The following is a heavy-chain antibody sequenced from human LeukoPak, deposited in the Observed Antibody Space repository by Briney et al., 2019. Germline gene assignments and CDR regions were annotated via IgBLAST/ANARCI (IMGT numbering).Heavy chain of an antibody. V-gene: IGHV3-30*18. CDR2: ISYDGSNK. CDR1: GFTFSSYG. D-gene: IGHD2-2*01. Sequence: GGSRRLSCAASGFTFSSYGMHWVRQAPGKGLEWVAVISYDGSNKYYADSVKGRFTISRDNSKNTLYLQMNSLRAEDTAVYYCAKNPGIYCSSTSCYVDYWGQGTLVTVSS. CDR3: AKNPGIYCSSTSCYVDY. J-gene: IGHJ4*02.